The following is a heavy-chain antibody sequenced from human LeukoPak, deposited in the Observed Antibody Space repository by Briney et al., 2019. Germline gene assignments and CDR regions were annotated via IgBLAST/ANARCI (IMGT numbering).Heavy chain of an antibody. V-gene: IGHV4-59*01. CDR2: IYYSGST. J-gene: IGHJ5*02. CDR1: AGSISSYY. Sequence: PSETLSLTCTVSAGSISSYYWSWIRQPPGKGLEWIGYIYYSGSTNYNPSLKSRVTISVDTSKNQFSLKLRSVTAADTAVYYCARMDGGFWSGYYNQNWFDPWGQGTLVTVSS. CDR3: ARMDGGFWSGYYNQNWFDP. D-gene: IGHD3-3*01.